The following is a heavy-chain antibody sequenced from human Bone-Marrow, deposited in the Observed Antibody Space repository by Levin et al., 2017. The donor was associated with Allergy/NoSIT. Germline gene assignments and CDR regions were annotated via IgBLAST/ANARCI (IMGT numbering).Heavy chain of an antibody. CDR1: GFTVSGNY. CDR2: IYSDGST. V-gene: IGHV3-53*01. D-gene: IGHD3-10*01. CDR3: ARDYYGSGSYYPYHYFYYIDV. J-gene: IGHJ6*03. Sequence: GGSLRLSCVASGFTVSGNYMSWVRQAPGKGLEWVSVIYSDGSTYYADSVKGRFTISRDNSKNTLYLEMNSLRAEDTAVYYCARDYYGSGSYYPYHYFYYIDVWGKGTTVTVSS.